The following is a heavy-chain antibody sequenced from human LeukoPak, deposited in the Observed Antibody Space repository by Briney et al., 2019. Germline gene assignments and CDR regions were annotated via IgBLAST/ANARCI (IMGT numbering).Heavy chain of an antibody. CDR2: IRPDGSED. V-gene: IGHV3-7*01. D-gene: IGHD5-24*01. Sequence: GGSLRLSCAASGFTFSNYWMSWVRQAPGKGLEWVASIRPDGSEDYYMDSVKGRFTISRDNAENSLYLQMNSLRAEDTAVYYCARVLIATNWFDPWGQGTLVTVSS. J-gene: IGHJ5*02. CDR1: GFTFSNYW. CDR3: ARVLIATNWFDP.